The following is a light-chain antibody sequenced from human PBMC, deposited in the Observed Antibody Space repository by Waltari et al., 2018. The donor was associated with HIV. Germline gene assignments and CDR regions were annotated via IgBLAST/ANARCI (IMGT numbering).Light chain of an antibody. Sequence: EIVMTQSPATLSVSPGERATLSCRASQSISSNLVWYQQKPGQAPRLLIYDASTRATGIPARFSGSGSGTEFTLTISSLQSEDFAVYYCQQYNNWPPLTFGGGTKVEIK. CDR1: QSISSN. CDR2: DAS. J-gene: IGKJ4*01. CDR3: QQYNNWPPLT. V-gene: IGKV3-15*01.